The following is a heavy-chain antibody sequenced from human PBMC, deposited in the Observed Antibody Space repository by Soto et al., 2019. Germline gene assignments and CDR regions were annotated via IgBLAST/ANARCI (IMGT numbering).Heavy chain of an antibody. CDR3: VQRRVDYVWGSYRPPGNYGMDV. CDR2: IYYSGST. D-gene: IGHD3-16*02. CDR1: GGSTSSSSYY. V-gene: IGHV4-39*01. J-gene: IGHJ6*02. Sequence: KASETLSLTCTVSGGSTSSSSYYWGWIRQPPGKGLEWIGSIYYSGSTYYNPSLKSRVTISVDTSKNQFSLKLSSVTAADTAVYYCVQRRVDYVWGSYRPPGNYGMDVWGQGTTVTVSS.